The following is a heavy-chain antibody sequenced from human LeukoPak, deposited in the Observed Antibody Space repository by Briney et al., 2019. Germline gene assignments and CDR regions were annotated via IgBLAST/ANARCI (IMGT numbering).Heavy chain of an antibody. D-gene: IGHD6-13*01. CDR3: AKSVRDSGVAAAGLDP. V-gene: IGHV3-23*01. J-gene: IGHJ5*02. CDR1: GFTFSSYA. CDR2: ISGSGGST. Sequence: PGRCLRLSCAAAGFTFSSYAVHWVRQAPGKGLEWVSAISGSGGSTYYADSVKGRVTISRDNSKITLYLQMNSLRAEDTAVYYCAKSVRDSGVAAAGLDPWGQGTLVTVSS.